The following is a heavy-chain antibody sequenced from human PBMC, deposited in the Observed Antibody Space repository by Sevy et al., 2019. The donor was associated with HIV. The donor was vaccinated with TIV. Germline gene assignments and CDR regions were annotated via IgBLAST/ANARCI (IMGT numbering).Heavy chain of an antibody. V-gene: IGHV3-7*01. CDR2: IKQDGSEK. J-gene: IGHJ4*02. Sequence: GGSLRLSCAASGFTFSSYWMSWVRQAPGKGLEWVANIKQDGSEKYYVDSVKGRFTISRDNAKNSLYLQMNSLRAEDTAVYYCARDLRVDPNTPEPFDYWGQGTMVTVSS. CDR3: ARDLRVDPNTPEPFDY. CDR1: GFTFSSYW.